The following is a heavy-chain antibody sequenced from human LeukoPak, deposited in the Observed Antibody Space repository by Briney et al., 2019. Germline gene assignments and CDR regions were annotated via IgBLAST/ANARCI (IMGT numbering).Heavy chain of an antibody. D-gene: IGHD6-19*01. V-gene: IGHV3-23*01. Sequence: GGSLRLSRAASGFTFSSYAMSWVRQAPGKGLEWVSAISGSGGSTYYADSVKGRFTISRDNSKNTLYLQMNSLRAEDTAVYYCAKDPGIAVAGYFDYWGQGTLVTVSS. CDR3: AKDPGIAVAGYFDY. J-gene: IGHJ4*02. CDR2: ISGSGGST. CDR1: GFTFSSYA.